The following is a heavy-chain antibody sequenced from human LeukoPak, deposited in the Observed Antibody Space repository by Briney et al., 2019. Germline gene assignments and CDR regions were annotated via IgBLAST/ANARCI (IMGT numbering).Heavy chain of an antibody. D-gene: IGHD3-9*01. J-gene: IGHJ4*02. CDR2: IYHSGST. Sequence: PSQTLSLTCTVSGGSISSGGYYRSWIRQPPGKGLEWIGYIYHSGSTYYNPSLKSRVTMSVDRSKNQFSLKLSSVSAADTAVYYCARESGTYDLFGVDYWGQGTLVTVSS. V-gene: IGHV4-30-2*01. CDR1: GGSISSGGYY. CDR3: ARESGTYDLFGVDY.